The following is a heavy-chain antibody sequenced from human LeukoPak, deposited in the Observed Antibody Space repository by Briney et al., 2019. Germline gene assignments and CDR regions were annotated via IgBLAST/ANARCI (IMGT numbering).Heavy chain of an antibody. J-gene: IGHJ4*02. Sequence: SQTLSLTCAISGDSVSSNSAAWNWIRQSPSRGLEWLGRTYYRSKWYNDYAVSVKSRITINPGTSKNQFSLQLNSVTPEDTAVYYCASSYYYDSSGYYVFDYWGQGTLVTVSS. CDR2: TYYRSKWYN. CDR1: GDSVSSNSAA. V-gene: IGHV6-1*01. CDR3: ASSYYYDSSGYYVFDY. D-gene: IGHD3-22*01.